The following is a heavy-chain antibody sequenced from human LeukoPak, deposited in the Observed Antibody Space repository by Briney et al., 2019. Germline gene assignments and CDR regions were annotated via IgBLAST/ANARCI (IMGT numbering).Heavy chain of an antibody. Sequence: ASVKVSCKASGYTFTSYYMHWARQAPGQGLEWMGIINPSGGSTSYAQKFQGRVTMTRDTSTSTVYMELSSLRSEDTAVYYCRLYCSSTSCYAGHFDYWGQGTLVTVSS. D-gene: IGHD2-2*01. CDR2: INPSGGST. CDR1: GYTFTSYY. V-gene: IGHV1-46*01. CDR3: RLYCSSTSCYAGHFDY. J-gene: IGHJ4*02.